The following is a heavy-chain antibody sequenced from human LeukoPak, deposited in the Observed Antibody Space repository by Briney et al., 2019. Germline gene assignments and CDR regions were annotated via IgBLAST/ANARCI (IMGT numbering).Heavy chain of an antibody. CDR3: ATESYGGA. V-gene: IGHV3-53*01. CDR1: DFTVSSNS. Sequence: TGGSLRLSCAAPDFTVSSNSMSWVRQAPGKGLEWVSVTYSSGSTHYADSVKGRFTISRDSSKNTLYLQMNSLRAEDTPVYYCATESYGGAWGQGTLVTVSS. CDR2: TYSSGST. D-gene: IGHD1-26*01. J-gene: IGHJ4*02.